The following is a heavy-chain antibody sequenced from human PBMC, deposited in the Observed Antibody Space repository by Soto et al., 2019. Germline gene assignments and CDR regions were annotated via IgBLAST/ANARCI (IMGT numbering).Heavy chain of an antibody. CDR2: INHSGST. CDR1: GGSISSYY. V-gene: IGHV4-34*01. CDR3: ARGVPPYDSSGYGRRYYYGMDV. Sequence: ETLSLTCTVSGGSISSYYWSWIRQPPGKGLEWIGEINHSGSTNYNPSLKSRVTISVDTSKNQFSLKLSSVTAADTAVYYCARGVPPYDSSGYGRRYYYGMDVWGQGTTVTVSS. J-gene: IGHJ6*02. D-gene: IGHD3-22*01.